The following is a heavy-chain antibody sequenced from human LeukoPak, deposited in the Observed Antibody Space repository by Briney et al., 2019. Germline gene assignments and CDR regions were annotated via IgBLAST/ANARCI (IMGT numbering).Heavy chain of an antibody. CDR1: GGSFSGYY. Sequence: SETLSLTCAVYGGSFSGYYWSWIRQPPGKGLEWIGYIYYSGSTNYNPSLKSRVTISVDTSKNQFSLKLSSVTAADTAVYYCARAHYDFWSGLNWFDPWGQGTLVTVSS. V-gene: IGHV4-59*01. CDR3: ARAHYDFWSGLNWFDP. D-gene: IGHD3-3*01. CDR2: IYYSGST. J-gene: IGHJ5*02.